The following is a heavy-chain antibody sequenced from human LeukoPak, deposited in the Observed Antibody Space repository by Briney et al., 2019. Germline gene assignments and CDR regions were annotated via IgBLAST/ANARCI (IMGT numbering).Heavy chain of an antibody. CDR3: ARVFDSGSQAYFYYMDV. CDR1: GGSIRGYY. J-gene: IGHJ6*03. D-gene: IGHD3-10*01. V-gene: IGHV4-59*01. CDR2: IYSSGSS. Sequence: SETLSLTCNGSGGSIRGYYWSWIRHAPGKGLEWIGYIYSSGSSNDNPSLKSRVTMSVDTTNNQFLLTVSSLTAADAAVDYCARVFDSGSQAYFYYMDVWGKGTPVTIFS.